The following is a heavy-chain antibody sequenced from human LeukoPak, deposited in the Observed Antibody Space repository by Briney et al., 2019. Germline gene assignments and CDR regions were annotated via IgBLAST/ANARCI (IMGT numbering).Heavy chain of an antibody. CDR2: IYHSGST. V-gene: IGHV4-30-2*01. CDR1: GGSNSSGGYS. J-gene: IGHJ4*02. CDR3: ARAVAMGALGYFDY. D-gene: IGHD5-12*01. Sequence: SETLSLTCAVSGGSNSSGGYSWSWIRQPPGKGLEWIGYIYHSGSTYHNPSLKSRVTISVDRSKNQFSLKLSSVTAADTAVYYCARAVAMGALGYFDYWGQGTLVTVSS.